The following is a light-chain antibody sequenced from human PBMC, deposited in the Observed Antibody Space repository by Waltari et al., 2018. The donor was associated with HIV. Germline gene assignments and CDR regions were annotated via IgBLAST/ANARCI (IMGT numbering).Light chain of an antibody. V-gene: IGLV2-14*03. CDR2: DVT. CDR1: SSDGGGYNY. CDR3: SSYITSDTPVV. J-gene: IGLJ2*01. Sequence: QSALTQPASVSGSPGQPITISCTGTSSDGGGYNYVPWYQQHPGKAPKLMIYDVTTRPSGVAERFSGSKSGNTASLTISGLQAEDEADYYCSSYITSDTPVVFGGGTKLTVL.